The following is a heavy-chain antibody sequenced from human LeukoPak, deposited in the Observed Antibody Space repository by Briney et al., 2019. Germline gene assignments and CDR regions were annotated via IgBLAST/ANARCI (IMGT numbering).Heavy chain of an antibody. J-gene: IGHJ6*03. CDR2: INPNSGGT. CDR3: ARDRSADIVVVPAAKGSYYYYMDV. CDR1: GYTFTGYY. Sequence: ASVKVSCKASGYTFTGYYMHWVRQAPGQALEWMGRINPNSGGTNYAQKFQGRVTMARDTSISTAYMELSRLRSDDTAVYYCARDRSADIVVVPAAKGSYYYYMDVWGKGTTVTVSS. V-gene: IGHV1-2*06. D-gene: IGHD2-2*01.